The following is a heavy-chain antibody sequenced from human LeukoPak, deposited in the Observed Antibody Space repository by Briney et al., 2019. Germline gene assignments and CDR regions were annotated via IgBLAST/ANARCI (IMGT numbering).Heavy chain of an antibody. CDR2: ISASNGNT. Sequence: PVASVKVSCKASGYTFTNYGISWVRQAPGQGLEWMGWISASNGNTNYAQKLQGRVTMTTDTSTSTAYMELRSLRSDDTAVYYCARANSVPAAPNYYYMDVWGKGTTVTVSS. CDR3: ARANSVPAAPNYYYMDV. V-gene: IGHV1-18*01. CDR1: GYTFTNYG. J-gene: IGHJ6*03. D-gene: IGHD2-2*01.